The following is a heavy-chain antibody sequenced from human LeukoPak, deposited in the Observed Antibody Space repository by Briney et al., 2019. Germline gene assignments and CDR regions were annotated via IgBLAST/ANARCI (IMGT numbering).Heavy chain of an antibody. CDR2: ISSNGGST. D-gene: IGHD3-10*01. CDR3: VKPYGSGSYGAFDI. V-gene: IGHV3-64D*06. J-gene: IGHJ3*02. Sequence: PGGSLRLSCSASGFTFSSYAMRWVRQAPGKGLEYVSAISSNGGSTYYADSVKGRFTISRDNSKNTLYLQMSSLRAEDTAVYYCVKPYGSGSYGAFDIWGQGTMVTVSS. CDR1: GFTFSSYA.